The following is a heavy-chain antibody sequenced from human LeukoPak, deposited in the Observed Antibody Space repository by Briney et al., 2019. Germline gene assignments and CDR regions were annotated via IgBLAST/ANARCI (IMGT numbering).Heavy chain of an antibody. J-gene: IGHJ5*02. Sequence: SETLSLTCAVYGGSFSGYYWSWIRQPPGKGLEWIGEINHSGSTNYNPSLKSRVTISVDTSKNQFSLKLSSVTAADTAAYYCARGQTIYGFDPWGQGTLVTVSS. D-gene: IGHD3-3*01. CDR3: ARGQTIYGFDP. V-gene: IGHV4-34*01. CDR1: GGSFSGYY. CDR2: INHSGST.